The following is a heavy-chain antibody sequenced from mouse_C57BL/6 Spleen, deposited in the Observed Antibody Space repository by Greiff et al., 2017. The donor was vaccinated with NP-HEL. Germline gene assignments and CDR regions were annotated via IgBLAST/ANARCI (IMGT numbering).Heavy chain of an antibody. CDR1: GFTFSSYA. CDR3: ARDGDYDAYYFDY. CDR2: ISDGGSYT. Sequence: EVHGVESGGGLVKPGGSLKLSCAASGFTFSSYAMSWVRQTPEKRLEWVATISDGGSYTYYPDNVKGRFTISRDNAKNNLYLQMSHLKSEDTAMYYCARDGDYDAYYFDYWGQGTTLTVSS. D-gene: IGHD2-4*01. V-gene: IGHV5-4*01. J-gene: IGHJ2*01.